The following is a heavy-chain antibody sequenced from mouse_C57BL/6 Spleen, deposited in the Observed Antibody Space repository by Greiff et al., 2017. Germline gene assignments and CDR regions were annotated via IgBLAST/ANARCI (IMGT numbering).Heavy chain of an antibody. Sequence: EVQLVESGGGLVQPGGSLSLSCAASGFTFTDYYMSWVRQPPGKALEWLGFIRNKANGYTKEYSASVKGRFTISRDNSQSILYLQMNALRAEASDTYYCARSATGKGYFDYWGQGTTLTVSS. D-gene: IGHD4-1*02. CDR2: IRNKANGYTK. CDR3: ARSATGKGYFDY. V-gene: IGHV7-3*01. CDR1: GFTFTDYY. J-gene: IGHJ2*01.